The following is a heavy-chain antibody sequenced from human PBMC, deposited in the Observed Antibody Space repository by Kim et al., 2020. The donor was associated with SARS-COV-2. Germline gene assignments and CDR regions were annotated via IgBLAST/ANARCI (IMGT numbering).Heavy chain of an antibody. D-gene: IGHD2-21*01. CDR3: ARESEEEMGLWFVY. Sequence: ADSGKGRFTISRDNAKNSLYLQMNSMRAEDTAVYYGARESEEEMGLWFVYWGQGTLVTVSS. V-gene: IGHV3-11*01. J-gene: IGHJ4*02.